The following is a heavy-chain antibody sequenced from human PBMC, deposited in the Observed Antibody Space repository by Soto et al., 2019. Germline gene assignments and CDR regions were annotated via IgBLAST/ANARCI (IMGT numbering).Heavy chain of an antibody. J-gene: IGHJ4*02. CDR3: ERDSGYDFWSGYHY. V-gene: IGHV3-23*01. CDR2: IRRSGDKT. Sequence: GGSLRLSCAACGITFSSSVINWVLQAPGKGLEWVSTIRRSGDKTYYADSVRGRFTISRDNSKKTVYLQMYSLRGDDTAVYHRERDSGYDFWSGYHYWGQGTLVTVSS. D-gene: IGHD3-3*01. CDR1: GITFSSSV.